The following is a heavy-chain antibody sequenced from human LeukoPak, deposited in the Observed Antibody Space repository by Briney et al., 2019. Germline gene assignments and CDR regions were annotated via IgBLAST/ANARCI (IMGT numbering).Heavy chain of an antibody. CDR3: ARNRNDSSGYFPNDY. CDR1: GFTFSSYW. Sequence: GGSLRLSCAASGFTFSSYWMSWVRQAPGKGLEWVANIKQDGSEKYYVDSVKGRFTISRDNAKNSLYLQMNSLRAEDTAVYYCARNRNDSSGYFPNDYWGQGTLVTVSS. CDR2: IKQDGSEK. D-gene: IGHD3-22*01. V-gene: IGHV3-7*03. J-gene: IGHJ4*02.